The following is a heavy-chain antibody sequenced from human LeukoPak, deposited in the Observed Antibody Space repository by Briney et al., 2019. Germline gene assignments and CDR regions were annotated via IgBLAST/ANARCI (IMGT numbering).Heavy chain of an antibody. D-gene: IGHD3-16*01. CDR3: ASSYDYVWGRDY. CDR2: IIPIFGTA. J-gene: IGHJ4*02. V-gene: IGHV1-69*05. CDR1: GGTFSSYA. Sequence: ASVKVSCKXSGGTFSSYAISWVRQAPGQGLEWMGRIIPIFGTANYAQKFQGRVTITTDESTSTAYMELSSLRSEDTVVYYCASSYDYVWGRDYWGQGTLVTVSS.